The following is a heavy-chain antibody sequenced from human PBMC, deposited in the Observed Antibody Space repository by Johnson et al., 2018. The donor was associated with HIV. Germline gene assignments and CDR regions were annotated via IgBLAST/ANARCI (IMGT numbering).Heavy chain of an antibody. Sequence: QVQLVESWGGLVQPGGSLRLSCAASGFTFSDYYMSWIRQAPGKGLEWVSYISSSGSTIYYADSVKGLFTISRYNAKNSLYLQMNSLRAEETALYYCASLYYNFCSGYSSSGWSHAFDIWGQGTMVTVSS. V-gene: IGHV3-11*04. J-gene: IGHJ3*02. CDR3: ASLYYNFCSGYSSSGWSHAFDI. CDR2: ISSSGSTI. CDR1: GFTFSDYY. D-gene: IGHD3-3*01.